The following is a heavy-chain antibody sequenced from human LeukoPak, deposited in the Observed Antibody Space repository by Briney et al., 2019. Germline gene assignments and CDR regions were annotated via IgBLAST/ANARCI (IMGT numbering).Heavy chain of an antibody. V-gene: IGHV3-30*02. CDR1: GFTFSSYG. Sequence: GGSLGLSCGASGFTFSSYGMHWVRQAPGKGLEWVAFIRYGGSSQYYTNSVKGRFTISRDNSKNTLYVQMNSLRGDDTGVYYCAKEGMVTPIDYWGQGTLVTVSS. CDR2: IRYGGSSQ. CDR3: AKEGMVTPIDY. J-gene: IGHJ4*02. D-gene: IGHD2-21*02.